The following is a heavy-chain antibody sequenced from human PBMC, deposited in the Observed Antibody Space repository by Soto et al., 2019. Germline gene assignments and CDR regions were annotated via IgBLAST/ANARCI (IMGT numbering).Heavy chain of an antibody. CDR2: ISYDGSNK. Sequence: QVLLVESGGGVVQPGRSLRLSCAASGFTFSSYAMHWVRQAPGKGLEWVAVISYDGSNKYYADSVKGRFTISRDNSKNTLYLQMTSLRAEDTAVYYCARSSVVITGFDYWGQGTLVTVSS. V-gene: IGHV3-30-3*01. J-gene: IGHJ4*02. D-gene: IGHD3-22*01. CDR1: GFTFSSYA. CDR3: ARSSVVITGFDY.